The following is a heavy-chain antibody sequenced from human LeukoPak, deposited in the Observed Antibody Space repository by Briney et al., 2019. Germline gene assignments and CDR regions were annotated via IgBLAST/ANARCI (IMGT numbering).Heavy chain of an antibody. D-gene: IGHD7-27*01. CDR3: ARDLPSTSNWELDY. J-gene: IGHJ4*02. V-gene: IGHV1-2*06. CDR2: IHPNSAAT. CDR1: GYTFLDYY. Sequence: ASVKVSCXASGYTFLDYYIHWVRQAPGQSLGLMGRIHPNSAATEYAENFQGRVTMTRDTSISTAYMELSRVTSDDTAVYYCARDLPSTSNWELDYWGQGTLVTVSS.